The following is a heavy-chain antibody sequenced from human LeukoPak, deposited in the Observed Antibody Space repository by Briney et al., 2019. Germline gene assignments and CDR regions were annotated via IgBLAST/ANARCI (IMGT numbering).Heavy chain of an antibody. D-gene: IGHD3-22*01. CDR1: GFTFSHAW. CDR3: SKNPTYYYYSSGFPL. Sequence: PGGSLRLSCAASGFTFSHAWMSWVRQAPGKGLEWVGRIKSKTDGGTTDYAAPVKGRFTISRDDSKNTLFLEMNSLKTEDTAVYYCSKNPTYYYYSSGFPLWGPGTLVTVSS. V-gene: IGHV3-15*01. CDR2: IKSKTDGGTT. J-gene: IGHJ1*01.